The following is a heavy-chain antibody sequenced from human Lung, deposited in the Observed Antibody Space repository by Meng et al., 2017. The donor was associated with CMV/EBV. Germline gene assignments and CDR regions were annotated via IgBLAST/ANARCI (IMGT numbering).Heavy chain of an antibody. CDR2: MNPNSGNT. V-gene: IGHV1-8*01. CDR1: GYTFTSYD. Sequence: VAEVKKSGASVKVSCKASGYTFTSYDINWVRQATGRGLEWMGWMNPNSGNTGYAQKFQGRVTMTRNTSISTAYMELSSLRSEDTAVYYCARGYCSGGSCPVFDPWGQGTLVTVSS. CDR3: ARGYCSGGSCPVFDP. D-gene: IGHD2-15*01. J-gene: IGHJ5*02.